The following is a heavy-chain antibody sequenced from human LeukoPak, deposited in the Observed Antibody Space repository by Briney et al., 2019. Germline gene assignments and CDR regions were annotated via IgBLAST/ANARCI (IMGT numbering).Heavy chain of an antibody. Sequence: SVKVSCKVFGYTFISYAMNWVRQAPGQGLEWMGGIIPIFGTANYAQKFQGRVTITADESTSTAYMELSSLRSEDTAVYYCASLQGENCSSTSCHPGGYYYMDVWGKGTTVTISS. J-gene: IGHJ6*03. CDR2: IIPIFGTA. D-gene: IGHD2-2*01. CDR1: GYTFISYA. CDR3: ASLQGENCSSTSCHPGGYYYMDV. V-gene: IGHV1-69*13.